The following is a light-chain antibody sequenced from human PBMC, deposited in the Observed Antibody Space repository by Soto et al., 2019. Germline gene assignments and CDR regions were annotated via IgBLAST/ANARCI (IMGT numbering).Light chain of an antibody. CDR1: QSVSSY. V-gene: IGKV3-11*01. J-gene: IGKJ5*01. Sequence: EILLTHSPSTLSLSPGERATLSCRASQSVSSYLAWYQQKPGQAPRLLIYDASNRATGIPARFSGSGSGTEFTLTISSLQSEDFAVYYCQQYNNWPITFGQGTRLEIK. CDR2: DAS. CDR3: QQYNNWPIT.